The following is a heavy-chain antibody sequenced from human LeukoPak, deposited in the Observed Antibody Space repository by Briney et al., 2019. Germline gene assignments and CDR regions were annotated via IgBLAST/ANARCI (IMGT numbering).Heavy chain of an antibody. D-gene: IGHD2-15*01. CDR3: ARDWGPDCSGGSCYSDYYYYYMDV. V-gene: IGHV1-2*02. CDR1: GYTFTGYY. J-gene: IGHJ6*03. CDR2: INPNSGGT. Sequence: ASVKVSCKASGYTFTGYYMHWVRQAPGQGLEWMGWINPNSGGTNYAQKFQGRVTMTRDTSISTAYMELSRLRSDDTAVYYCARDWGPDCSGGSCYSDYYYYYMDVWGKGTTVTISS.